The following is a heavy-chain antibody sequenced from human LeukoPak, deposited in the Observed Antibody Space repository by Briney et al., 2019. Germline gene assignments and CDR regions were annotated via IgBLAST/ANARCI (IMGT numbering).Heavy chain of an antibody. J-gene: IGHJ4*02. CDR1: GGSISSYY. Sequence: SETLSLTCSVSGGSISSYYWNWIRQPPGKGLEWIGYFYNSRTSNYNPTLKSRVTISVDTSKNQFSLKLSSVTAADTAVYYCARDPVYYDSSGYTDYWGQGTLVTVSS. CDR2: FYNSRTS. D-gene: IGHD3-22*01. V-gene: IGHV4-4*08. CDR3: ARDPVYYDSSGYTDY.